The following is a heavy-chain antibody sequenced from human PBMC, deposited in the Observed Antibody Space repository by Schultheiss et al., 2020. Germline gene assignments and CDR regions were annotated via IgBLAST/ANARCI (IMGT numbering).Heavy chain of an antibody. CDR1: GFTFNNYD. CDR2: ISYDGSNK. V-gene: IGHV3-30*03. J-gene: IGHJ6*03. Sequence: GGSLRLSCAASGFTFNNYDMHWVRQAPGKGLEWVAVISYDGSNKYYADSVKGRFTISRDNSKNTLYLQMNSLRAEDTAVYYCARVMYSSSWYGGYYYYYMDVWGKGTTVTVSS. CDR3: ARVMYSSSWYGGYYYYYMDV. D-gene: IGHD6-13*01.